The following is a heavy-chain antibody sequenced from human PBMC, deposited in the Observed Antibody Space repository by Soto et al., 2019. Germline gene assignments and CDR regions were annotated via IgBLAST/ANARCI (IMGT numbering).Heavy chain of an antibody. CDR3: GRGGRGGGAGAFDI. V-gene: IGHV1-69*01. Sequence: QVQLVQSGAEVKKPGSSVKVSCKASGGTFSSYAISWVRQAPGQGLEWMGGIIPIFGTANYAQKFQGRVTSTADHPTSTAYMGRSSVGSGARAVCYGGRGGRGGGAGAFDIWGQGTMVTVSS. CDR1: GGTFSSYA. CDR2: IIPIFGTA. J-gene: IGHJ3*02. D-gene: IGHD3-16*01.